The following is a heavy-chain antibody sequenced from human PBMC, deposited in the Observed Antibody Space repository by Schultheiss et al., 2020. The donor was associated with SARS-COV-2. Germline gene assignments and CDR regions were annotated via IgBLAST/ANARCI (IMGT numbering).Heavy chain of an antibody. J-gene: IGHJ6*02. D-gene: IGHD5-18*01. CDR3: ARDKSEAMVTIARMDV. CDR2: IWSNGINK. CDR1: GFTFSSYG. Sequence: GGSLRLSCAASGFTFSSYGMHWVRQAPGKGLEWVAVIWSNGINKYYADSVKGRFTISRDNSKNTLYLQMNSLRAEDTAVYYCARDKSEAMVTIARMDVWGQGTTVTVSS. V-gene: IGHV3-33*01.